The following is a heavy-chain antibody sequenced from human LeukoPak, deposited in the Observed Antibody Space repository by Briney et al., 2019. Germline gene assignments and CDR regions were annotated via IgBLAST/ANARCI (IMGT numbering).Heavy chain of an antibody. D-gene: IGHD1-26*01. Sequence: GGSLRLSCEASGFTFNTYSMNWARQAPGKGLEWVGRINNQGNSCATKYAASVKGRFTISRDDSKNSLYLQMNSLTAEDTAVYYCTDVGVGGDYWGQGTLVTVSS. CDR2: INNQGNSCAT. CDR1: GFTFNTYS. V-gene: IGHV3-72*01. CDR3: TDVGVGGDY. J-gene: IGHJ4*02.